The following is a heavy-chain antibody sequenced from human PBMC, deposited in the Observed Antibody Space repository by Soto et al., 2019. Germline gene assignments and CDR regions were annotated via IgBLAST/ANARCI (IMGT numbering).Heavy chain of an antibody. CDR2: VYQSGTT. J-gene: IGHJ4*02. D-gene: IGHD2-21*01. CDR1: GVSISGFY. V-gene: IGHV4-59*01. CDR3: ATRPPGGPYFAVFDF. Sequence: SETLSLTCSVSGVSISGFYWTWIRQSPGKGPEWVGYVYQSGTTNYNPSLESRVTMSLDTSNNQFSLKLNAVTAADTAVYYCATRPPGGPYFAVFDFWSQGTLVTSPQ.